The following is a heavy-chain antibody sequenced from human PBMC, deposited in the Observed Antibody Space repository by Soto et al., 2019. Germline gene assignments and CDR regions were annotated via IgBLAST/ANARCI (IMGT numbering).Heavy chain of an antibody. CDR3: ARERDFDI. Sequence: GGSLRLSCAASGFTISSNYMSWVRQAPGKGLEWVSVIYSSGSRYYADSVSGRFAISRDNSKNTLYHQMNSLRAEDTAVYYCARERDFDIWGQGTMVTVSS. CDR1: GFTISSNY. V-gene: IGHV3-53*01. J-gene: IGHJ3*02. CDR2: IYSSGSR.